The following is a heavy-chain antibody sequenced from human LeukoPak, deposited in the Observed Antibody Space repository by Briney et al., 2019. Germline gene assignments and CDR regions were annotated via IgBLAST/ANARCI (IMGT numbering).Heavy chain of an antibody. CDR1: TFTFSTYS. CDR3: VKLVVVTATYWYFDV. V-gene: IGHV3-7*01. J-gene: IGHJ2*01. CDR2: IKHDEIEN. D-gene: IGHD2-21*02. Sequence: GGSLRLTCSASTFTFSTYSMNWVRQAPGKGLDWVANIKHDEIENYLADSVTGRFTISRDNAENSLFLQMNSLRPDDTAVYFCVKLVVVTATYWYFDVWGRGTPITVSS.